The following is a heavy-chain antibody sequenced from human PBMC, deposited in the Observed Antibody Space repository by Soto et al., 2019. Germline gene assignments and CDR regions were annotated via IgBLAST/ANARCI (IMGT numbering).Heavy chain of an antibody. J-gene: IGHJ4*02. Sequence: EVQLVESGGGLVKPGGSLRLSCAASGFSLSDYSMNWIRQAPGKGLEWVASISSSSSFIHYAASMKGRFTISRDNAKNSLYLQMNSLSAEDTAVYYCAGSSDDGRDNWGQGTLVTVSS. CDR2: ISSSSSFI. D-gene: IGHD1-26*01. V-gene: IGHV3-21*01. CDR1: GFSLSDYS. CDR3: AGSSDDGRDN.